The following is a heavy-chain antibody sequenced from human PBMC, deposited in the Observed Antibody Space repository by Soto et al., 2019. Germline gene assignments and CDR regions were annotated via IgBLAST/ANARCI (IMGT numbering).Heavy chain of an antibody. J-gene: IGHJ6*03. D-gene: IGHD6-13*01. CDR1: GYTFTSYD. CDR2: MNPNSGNT. CDR3: ARGYVQQLVQYYYYMDV. V-gene: IGHV1-8*01. Sequence: ASLKVSCKSSGYTFTSYDIYWVRHATGQGLEWMGWMNPNSGNTGYAQKFQGRVTMTRNTSISTAYMELSSLRSEDTAVYYCARGYVQQLVQYYYYMDVWGKGTTVTVSS.